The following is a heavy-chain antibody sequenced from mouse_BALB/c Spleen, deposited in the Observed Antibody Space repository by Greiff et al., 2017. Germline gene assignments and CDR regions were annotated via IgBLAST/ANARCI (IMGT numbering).Heavy chain of an antibody. CDR1: GYTFTDYN. V-gene: IGHV1S29*02. J-gene: IGHJ4*01. D-gene: IGHD2-4*01. CDR3: ARDYGQVSAMDY. CDR2: IYPYNGGT. Sequence: EVQLQQSGPELVKPGASVKISCKASGYTFTDYNMHWVKQSHGKSLEWIGYIYPYNGGTGYNQKFKSKATLTVDNSSSTAYMELRSLTSEDSAVYYCARDYGQVSAMDYWGQGTSVTVSS.